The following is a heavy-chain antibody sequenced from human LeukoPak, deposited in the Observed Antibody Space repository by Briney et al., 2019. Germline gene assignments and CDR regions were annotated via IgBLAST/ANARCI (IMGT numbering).Heavy chain of an antibody. CDR3: ARADRGSPGGY. CDR1: GFTFSSYS. Sequence: GGSLRLSCAASGFTFSSYSMNWVRQAPGKGLEWVSSISSSSSYIYYADSVKGRFTISRDNAKNSLFLQMNNLRVEDTAIYYCARADRGSPGGYWGQGTLVTVSS. J-gene: IGHJ4*02. CDR2: ISSSSSYI. V-gene: IGHV3-21*01. D-gene: IGHD5-12*01.